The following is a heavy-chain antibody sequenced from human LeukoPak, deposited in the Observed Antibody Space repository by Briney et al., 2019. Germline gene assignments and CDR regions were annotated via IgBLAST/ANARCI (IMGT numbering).Heavy chain of an antibody. Sequence: HPGGSLRLSCAAPVFTFNSHAMSWVRQAPRKGLERVSAICGGGGSTYYADFVKGRFTISRDNSKNTLSLQMNRLRVEDTAVYYCARDQGYDYVWGSNRYGYWGQGTLVTVSS. CDR1: VFTFNSHA. V-gene: IGHV3-23*01. D-gene: IGHD3-16*02. CDR3: ARDQGYDYVWGSNRYGY. CDR2: ICGGGGST. J-gene: IGHJ4*02.